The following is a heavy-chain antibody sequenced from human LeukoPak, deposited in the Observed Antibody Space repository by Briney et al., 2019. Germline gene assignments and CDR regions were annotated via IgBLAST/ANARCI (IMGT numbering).Heavy chain of an antibody. J-gene: IGHJ4*02. CDR2: ISSSSSYI. CDR1: GFTFSSYS. D-gene: IGHD6-19*01. CDR3: ARDVAVAGLSFDY. V-gene: IGHV3-21*01. Sequence: PGGSLRLSCAASGFTFSSYSMNWVRQAPGKGLEWVSSISSSSSYIYYADSVKGRFTISRDNAKNSLYLQMNSLRAEDTAVYYCARDVAVAGLSFDYWGQGPLATVTS.